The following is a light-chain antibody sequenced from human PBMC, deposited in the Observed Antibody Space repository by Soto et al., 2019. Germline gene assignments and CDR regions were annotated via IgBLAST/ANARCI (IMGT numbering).Light chain of an antibody. V-gene: IGKV1-39*01. CDR2: ASS. Sequence: DIQMTQSPSSLSASVGDEVTITCRASQTIMTYLNWYQLKPGKAPKLLIYASSTLQTGVPSRFTGSGSGTDFTLTIISLQPEDYATYFCQQSYSMPYVFGPGTKVEIK. J-gene: IGKJ2*01. CDR3: QQSYSMPYV. CDR1: QTIMTY.